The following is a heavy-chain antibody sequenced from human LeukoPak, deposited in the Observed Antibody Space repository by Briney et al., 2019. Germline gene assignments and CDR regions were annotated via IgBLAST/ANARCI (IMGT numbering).Heavy chain of an antibody. V-gene: IGHV1-2*02. CDR1: GYTFTGYY. Sequence: ASVKVSCKASGYTFTGYYMHWVRQAPGQGLEWMGWINPNSGGTNYAQKFQGRVTMTRATSISTAYMELSRLRSDDTAVYYCARDKQLATVTTFDYWGQGTLVTVSS. CDR2: INPNSGGT. J-gene: IGHJ4*02. D-gene: IGHD4-17*01. CDR3: ARDKQLATVTTFDY.